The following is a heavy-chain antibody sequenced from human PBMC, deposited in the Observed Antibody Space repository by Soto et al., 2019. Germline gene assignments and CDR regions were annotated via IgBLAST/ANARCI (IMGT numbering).Heavy chain of an antibody. CDR2: ISGSGGST. Sequence: PGGSLRLSCAAPGFTFSTYAMTWVRQAPGKGLEWVSGISGSGGSTYYADSVKGRFTISRDNSKNTMYLQMNSLRAEDTAVYYCATAKSTAYWGQGTLVTVSS. J-gene: IGHJ4*02. V-gene: IGHV3-23*01. CDR3: ATAKSTAY. CDR1: GFTFSTYA.